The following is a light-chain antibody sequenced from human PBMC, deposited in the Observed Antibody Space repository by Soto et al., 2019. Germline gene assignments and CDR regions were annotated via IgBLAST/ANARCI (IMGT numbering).Light chain of an antibody. Sequence: AIQMTQSPSSLSASVGDRVTITCRASQGIRSVLGWYQQKPGKAPKLLLYAASTLQSGVPSRFSGSGSGTDFTLTIGSLQPEDFATYYCLQDYDYPLTFGGGTKVEIK. CDR3: LQDYDYPLT. J-gene: IGKJ4*01. CDR2: AAS. V-gene: IGKV1-6*01. CDR1: QGIRSV.